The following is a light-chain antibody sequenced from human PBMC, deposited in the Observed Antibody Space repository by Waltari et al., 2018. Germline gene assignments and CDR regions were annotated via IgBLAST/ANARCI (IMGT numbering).Light chain of an antibody. CDR2: DPS. CDR1: QSVNNK. CDR3: QQYSDWPLT. Sequence: EIVMTQSPATLSVSPGERVTLSCRASQSVNNKLAWYQQKPGQAPRLLIYDPSTRATGIPTRFSGSGSGTEFTITISSLQSEDFAVYYCQQYSDWPLTFGGGTKVEIK. V-gene: IGKV3-15*01. J-gene: IGKJ4*01.